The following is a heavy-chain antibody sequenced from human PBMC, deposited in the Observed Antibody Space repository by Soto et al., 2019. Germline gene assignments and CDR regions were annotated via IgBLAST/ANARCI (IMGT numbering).Heavy chain of an antibody. J-gene: IGHJ5*02. D-gene: IGHD3-10*01. Sequence: PGGSLRLSCAASGFTFSSYGMHWVRQAPGKGLEWVAVISYDGSNKYYADSVKGRFTISRDNSKNTLYLQMNSLRAEDTAVYYCAKDTNNMVRGVITNWFDPWGQGTLVTVSS. CDR3: AKDTNNMVRGVITNWFDP. CDR1: GFTFSSYG. V-gene: IGHV3-30*18. CDR2: ISYDGSNK.